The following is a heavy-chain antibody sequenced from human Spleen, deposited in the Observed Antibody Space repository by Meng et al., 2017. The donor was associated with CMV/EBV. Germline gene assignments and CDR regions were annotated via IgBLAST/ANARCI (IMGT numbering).Heavy chain of an antibody. CDR3: ARVLIGCSNSNCYFDY. CDR1: GYTFTGYY. V-gene: IGHV1-2*02. CDR2: INPNSGGT. D-gene: IGHD2-2*01. J-gene: IGHJ4*02. Sequence: ASVKVSCKASGYTFTGYYMHWVRQAPGQGLEWMGWINPNSGGTNYAQKFQGRVTMTRDTSISTAYMELSRLRSDDTAVYYCARVLIGCSNSNCYFDYWGQGTLVTVSS.